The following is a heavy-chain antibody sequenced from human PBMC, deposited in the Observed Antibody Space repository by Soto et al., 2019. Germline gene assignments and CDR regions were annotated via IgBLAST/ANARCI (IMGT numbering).Heavy chain of an antibody. CDR3: ARLDSSGYYYGYYFDY. CDR2: IYYSGST. V-gene: IGHV4-59*06. D-gene: IGHD3-22*01. J-gene: IGHJ4*02. Sequence: PSETLSLTCTVSGGSISSYNWSWIRQHPGKGLEWIGYIYYSGSTYYNPSLKSRVTISVDTSKNQFSLKLSSVTAADTAVYYCARLDSSGYYYGYYFDYWGQGTLVNVSS. CDR1: GGSISSYN.